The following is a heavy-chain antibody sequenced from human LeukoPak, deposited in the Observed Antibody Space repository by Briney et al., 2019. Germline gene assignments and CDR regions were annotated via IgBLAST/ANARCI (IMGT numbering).Heavy chain of an antibody. J-gene: IGHJ6*02. Sequence: PGGSLRLSCAASGFTFSSYTMSWVRQAPGKGLEWVSVISGSGGSTYYADSVKGRFTISRDNSKNTLYLQMDSLRAEDSAVYYCAKEDYGDYGEDYYYYGMDVWGQGTTVTVSS. CDR1: GFTFSSYT. D-gene: IGHD4-17*01. V-gene: IGHV3-23*01. CDR2: ISGSGGST. CDR3: AKEDYGDYGEDYYYYGMDV.